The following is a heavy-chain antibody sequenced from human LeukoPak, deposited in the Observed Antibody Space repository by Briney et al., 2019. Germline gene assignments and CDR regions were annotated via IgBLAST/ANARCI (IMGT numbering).Heavy chain of an antibody. CDR3: ARDLGRDY. J-gene: IGHJ4*02. V-gene: IGHV1-2*02. CDR2: INPNSGGT. Sequence: GASVKVSCKASVCTFTGNYMHWVRQAPGQGLEWMGWINPNSGGTNYAQKFQGRVTMTRDTSISTAYMELSRLRSDDTAVYYCARDLGRDYWGQGTLVTVSS. CDR1: VCTFTGNY.